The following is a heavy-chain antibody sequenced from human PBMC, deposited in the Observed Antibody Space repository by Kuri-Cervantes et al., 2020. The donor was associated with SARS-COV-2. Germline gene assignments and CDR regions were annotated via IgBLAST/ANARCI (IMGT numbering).Heavy chain of an antibody. CDR3: ASQALAPGGVDY. CDR2: ISTNSGNT. V-gene: IGHV1-18*01. J-gene: IGHJ4*02. D-gene: IGHD1-1*01. Sequence: ASVKVSCKASGFTFTTYGFCWLRQAPGQGLEWMGWISTNSGNTVYAQKFQGRVTMTTDTSTNTAYMELRSLTSDDTAVYYCASQALAPGGVDYWGQGTLVTVSS. CDR1: GFTFTTYG.